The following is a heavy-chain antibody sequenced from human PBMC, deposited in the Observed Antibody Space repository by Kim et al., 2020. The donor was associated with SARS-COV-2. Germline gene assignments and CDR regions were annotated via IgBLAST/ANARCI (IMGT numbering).Heavy chain of an antibody. D-gene: IGHD3-3*01. CDR2: ISYDGSNK. CDR1: GFTFSSYA. J-gene: IGHJ6*01. CDR3: ARDRAITIFGVVNYYYG. Sequence: GGSLRLSCAASGFTFSSYAMHWVRQAPGKGLEWVAVISYDGSNKYYADSVKGRFTISRDNSKNTLYLQMNSLRAEDTAVYYCARDRAITIFGVVNYYYG. V-gene: IGHV3-30*04.